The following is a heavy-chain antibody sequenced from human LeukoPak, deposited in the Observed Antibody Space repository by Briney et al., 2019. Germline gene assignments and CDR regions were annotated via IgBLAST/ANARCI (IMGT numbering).Heavy chain of an antibody. Sequence: ASVKVSCKASGYTFSDYYMHWVRQVPGQGLEWMGWIKPNSGGTQYAQKSQGRVTMTRDTSISTAYVELSRPRSDDTAVYYCARGGFGELGQGYWGQGTLVTVSS. V-gene: IGHV1-2*02. CDR1: GYTFSDYY. CDR3: ARGGFGELGQGY. D-gene: IGHD3-10*01. CDR2: IKPNSGGT. J-gene: IGHJ4*02.